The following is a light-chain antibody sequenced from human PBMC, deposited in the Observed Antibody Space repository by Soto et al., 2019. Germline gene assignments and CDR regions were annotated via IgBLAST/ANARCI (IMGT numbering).Light chain of an antibody. CDR2: GAS. CDR3: QQYDNWPQT. CDR1: QSVSNN. J-gene: IGKJ1*01. V-gene: IGKV3-15*01. Sequence: EIVLTQSPGTLSLSPGERATLSCRASQSVSNNYLAWYQQKPGQAPRLLIYGASTRATGIPARFSGSGSGTEFTLTISSLQSVDFAVYYCQQYDNWPQTFGQGTKVDIK.